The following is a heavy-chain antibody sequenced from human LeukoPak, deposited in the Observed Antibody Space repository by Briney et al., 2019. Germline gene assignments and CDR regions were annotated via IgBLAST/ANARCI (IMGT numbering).Heavy chain of an antibody. J-gene: IGHJ3*01. CDR1: GYIYY. D-gene: IGHD3-3*01. V-gene: IGHV1-2*02. CDR2: INPNSGDT. Sequence: ASVKVSCKASGYIYYFHWVRQAPGQGLEWMGWINPNSGDTNYAQKFQGRVTMTRDTSINTAYMELNSLRSDDTAVYYCARYDSVSFGAFDLWGQGTMVTVSS. CDR3: ARYDSVSFGAFDL.